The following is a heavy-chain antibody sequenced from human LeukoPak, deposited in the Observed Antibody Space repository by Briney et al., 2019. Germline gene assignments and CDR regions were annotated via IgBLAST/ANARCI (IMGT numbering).Heavy chain of an antibody. Sequence: PGGSLRLSCAASGFTFSDYNMRWIRQAPGKGQEWVGRIKSKTDGGTTDYAAPVKGRFTISRDDSKNTLYLQMNSLKTEDTAVYYCTPHPQRHYYDSSGVDYWGQGTLVTVSS. D-gene: IGHD3-22*01. CDR3: TPHPQRHYYDSSGVDY. CDR2: IKSKTDGGTT. V-gene: IGHV3-15*01. CDR1: GFTFSDYN. J-gene: IGHJ4*02.